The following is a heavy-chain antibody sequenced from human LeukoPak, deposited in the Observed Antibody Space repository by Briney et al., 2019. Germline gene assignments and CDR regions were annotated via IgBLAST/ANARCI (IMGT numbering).Heavy chain of an antibody. CDR1: GFSFGDYA. J-gene: IGHJ6*03. D-gene: IGHD4-17*01. CDR2: ISYNGRDK. V-gene: IGHV3-30*18. Sequence: PGGSLRLSCAASGFSFGDYAMHWVRQAPGKGLEWVSVISYNGRDKYYADSVKGRFTISRDNSKNTLYLQMNSLTTEDTAVYYCSKLWTVTTPGGYYVDVWGKGTTVTVSS. CDR3: SKLWTVTTPGGYYVDV.